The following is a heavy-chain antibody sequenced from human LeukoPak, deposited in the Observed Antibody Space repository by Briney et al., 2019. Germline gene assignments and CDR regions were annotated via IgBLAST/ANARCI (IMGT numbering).Heavy chain of an antibody. V-gene: IGHV4-61*01. CDR3: ARRAYTSGFYYFDY. J-gene: IGHJ4*02. CDR1: GGSISSSSYY. CDR2: IYYSGGT. D-gene: IGHD3-22*01. Sequence: PSETLSLTCTVSGGSISSSSYYWNWIRQPPGKGPEWIGYIYYSGGTNYNPSLKSRVSISIDTSKSQFSLKLTSVTAADTAVYFCARRAYTSGFYYFDYWGQGTLVTVSS.